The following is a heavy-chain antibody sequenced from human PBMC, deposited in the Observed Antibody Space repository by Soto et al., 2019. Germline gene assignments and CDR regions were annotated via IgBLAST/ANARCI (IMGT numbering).Heavy chain of an antibody. CDR3: ARDLGYYYDSSGFYSYFQY. Sequence: QVQLLQSGAEVKKPGASVKVSCKTSGYTFTNYGITWVRQAPGQGLEWMGWISAYNGNTGYTQKLQGRVTITTDTSTSRAYMELRSLRSDDTAVYYCARDLGYYYDSSGFYSYFQYWGQGTLVTVSS. D-gene: IGHD3-22*01. V-gene: IGHV1-18*01. J-gene: IGHJ1*01. CDR1: GYTFTNYG. CDR2: ISAYNGNT.